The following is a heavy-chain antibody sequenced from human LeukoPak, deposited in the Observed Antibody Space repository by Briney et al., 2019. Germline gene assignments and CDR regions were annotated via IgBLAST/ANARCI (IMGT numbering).Heavy chain of an antibody. V-gene: IGHV3-23*01. CDR1: GFTFSTYA. CDR3: ATRSTPGGYSYGYNY. Sequence: GGSMRLSCTDSGFTFSTYAMSWVRQAPGKGLEWVSSISNSASSTYYADSVKGRFTISRDNSKNRLYLQMDSLRADDTAVYYCATRSTPGGYSYGYNYWGQGTLVTVSS. CDR2: ISNSASST. J-gene: IGHJ4*02. D-gene: IGHD5-18*01.